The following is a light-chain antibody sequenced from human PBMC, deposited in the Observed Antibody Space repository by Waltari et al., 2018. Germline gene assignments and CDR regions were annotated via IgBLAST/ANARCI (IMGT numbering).Light chain of an antibody. J-gene: IGKJ2*01. CDR1: QSISSSY. CDR3: QYYSTSPPYT. Sequence: EIVLTQSPGTLSLSPGERATLSCRASQSISSSYLAWYQQKLGQAPRHFIYGASTRATGIPDRFSGSGSGTDFTLTISRLEPEDFAVYYCQYYSTSPPYTFGQGTKLEIK. CDR2: GAS. V-gene: IGKV3-20*01.